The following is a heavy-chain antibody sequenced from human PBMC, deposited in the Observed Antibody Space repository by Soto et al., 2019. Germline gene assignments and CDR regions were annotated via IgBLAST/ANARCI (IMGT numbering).Heavy chain of an antibody. CDR3: ARGVRDIVLMVYAVGVNWFDP. V-gene: IGHV4-34*01. J-gene: IGHJ5*02. CDR1: GGSFSGYY. CDR2: INHSGST. Sequence: SETLSLTCAVYGGSFSGYYWSWIRQPPGKGLEWIGEINHSGSTNYNPSLKSRVTISVDTSTNQFSLKLSSVTAADTAVYYCARGVRDIVLMVYAVGVNWFDPWGQGTLVTVSS. D-gene: IGHD2-8*01.